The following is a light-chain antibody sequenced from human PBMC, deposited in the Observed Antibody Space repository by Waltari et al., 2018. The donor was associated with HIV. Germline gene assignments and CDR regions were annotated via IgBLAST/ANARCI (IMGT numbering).Light chain of an antibody. CDR2: EVN. CDR3: ETWDSNTHV. Sequence: QSALTQSASVSGSPGQSITISCTGTSSDVGSYNLVSWYQHHPGKAPKLMIYEVNKRPSGVSNRFSGSKSGNTASLTISGLQAEDEADYYCETWDSNTHVFGTGTKVTVL. J-gene: IGLJ1*01. V-gene: IGLV2-23*02. CDR1: SSDVGSYNL.